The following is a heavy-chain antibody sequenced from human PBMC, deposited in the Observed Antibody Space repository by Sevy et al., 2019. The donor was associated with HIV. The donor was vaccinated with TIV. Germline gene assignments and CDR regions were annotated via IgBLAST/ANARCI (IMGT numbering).Heavy chain of an antibody. J-gene: IGHJ6*02. CDR3: ARDCNSASCLWGMDV. CDR2: IKRDGSAK. V-gene: IGHV3-7*03. D-gene: IGHD1-26*01. CDR1: GFTFSNFW. Sequence: GGSLRLSCVASGFTFSNFWMSWVRQAPGKGLEGVANIKRDGSAKYYVPSVKGRFTISRDNAKTSLYLQMNSLRVEDTAVYYCARDCNSASCLWGMDVWGQGTMVTVSS.